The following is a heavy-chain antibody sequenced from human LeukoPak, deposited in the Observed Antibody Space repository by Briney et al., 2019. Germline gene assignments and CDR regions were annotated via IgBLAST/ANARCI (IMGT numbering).Heavy chain of an antibody. CDR2: ISGSST. CDR3: AKEEWLGKMNYFDH. Sequence: GGSLRLSCAASGFTFSSYGMHWVRQAPGKGLEWVSSISGSSTYYADSVKGRFTISKDTSKNTLYLQMSSLRAEDTAVYYCAKEEWLGKMNYFDHWGQGTLVTVSS. V-gene: IGHV3-NL1*01. J-gene: IGHJ4*02. CDR1: GFTFSSYG. D-gene: IGHD6-19*01.